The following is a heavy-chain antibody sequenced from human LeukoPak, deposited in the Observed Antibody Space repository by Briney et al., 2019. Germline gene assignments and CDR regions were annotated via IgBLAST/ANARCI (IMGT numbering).Heavy chain of an antibody. CDR2: MNPNSGNT. CDR1: GYTFTRYD. CDR3: ARARRILEWLFQPPDY. D-gene: IGHD3-3*01. V-gene: IGHV1-8*01. J-gene: IGHJ4*02. Sequence: ASVKVSCKASGYTFTRYDINWVRQATGQGLEWMGWMNPNSGNTGYAQKFQGRVTMTRNTSISTAYMELSSLRSEDTAVYYCARARRILEWLFQPPDYWGQGTLVTVSS.